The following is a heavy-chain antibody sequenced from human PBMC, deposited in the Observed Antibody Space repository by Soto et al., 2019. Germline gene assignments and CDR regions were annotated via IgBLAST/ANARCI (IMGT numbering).Heavy chain of an antibody. CDR1: GFLFGNYE. Sequence: EVRLVESGGYLVKSGGSLRLSCVGSGFLFGNYEMNWVRQAPGKGLEWLAHISTTGGNVSESDSGKGRFTISRDNTKHTLYLQMNSLRTEDTGVYYCVSQPHCARPFEAGGHGTLVNVSS. V-gene: IGHV3-48*03. J-gene: IGHJ2*01. D-gene: IGHD3-9*01. CDR2: ISTTGGNV. CDR3: VSQPHCARPFEA.